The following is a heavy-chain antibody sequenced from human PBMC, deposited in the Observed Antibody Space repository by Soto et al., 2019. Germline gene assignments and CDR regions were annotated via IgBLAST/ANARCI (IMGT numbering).Heavy chain of an antibody. CDR2: IYHSGST. Sequence: PSETQSLTCAVAGGYIRGGGCSWSWIRKPPGKGLEWIGYIYHSGSTYYNPSLKSRVTISVDRSKNQFSLKLSSVTAADTAVYYCAREATIAARLDSWGQGTLVTVSS. V-gene: IGHV4-30-2*01. CDR1: GGYIRGGGCS. D-gene: IGHD6-6*01. CDR3: AREATIAARLDS. J-gene: IGHJ4*02.